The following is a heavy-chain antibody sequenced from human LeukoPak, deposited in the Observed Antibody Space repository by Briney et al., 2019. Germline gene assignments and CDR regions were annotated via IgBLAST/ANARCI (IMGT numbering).Heavy chain of an antibody. CDR2: ISGSGGSA. D-gene: IGHD1-26*01. V-gene: IGHV3-23*01. CDR3: AKLGDFDY. J-gene: IGHJ4*02. Sequence: EQVSDISGSGGSAFYSDSVKGRCTISRDNSKTTLYLQFDILTAEDTAVYYCAKLGDFDYGGQGTLVTVSS.